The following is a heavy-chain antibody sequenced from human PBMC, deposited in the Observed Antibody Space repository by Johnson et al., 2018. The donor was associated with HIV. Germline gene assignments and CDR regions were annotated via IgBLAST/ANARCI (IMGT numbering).Heavy chain of an antibody. CDR2: IRDDGSSK. D-gene: IGHD6-19*01. CDR3: AKGGSAVAVAFDI. J-gene: IGHJ3*02. V-gene: IGHV3-30*02. Sequence: QVQLVESGGGVVQPGGSLRLSCAASGFTFSSYAMHWVRQAPGKGLEWVACIRDDGSSKYYADSVKGRFTISRDNSKNTLYLQMNSLRAEDTAVYYCAKGGSAVAVAFDIWGQGTMVTVSS. CDR1: GFTFSSYA.